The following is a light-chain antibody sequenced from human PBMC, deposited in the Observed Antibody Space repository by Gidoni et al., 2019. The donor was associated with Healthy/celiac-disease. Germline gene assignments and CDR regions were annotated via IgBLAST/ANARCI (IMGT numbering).Light chain of an antibody. J-gene: IGLJ2*01. CDR1: SGSIASNY. Sequence: NFMLTQPHSVSESPGKTVTISCTRSSGSIASNYVKLYQQRPGRSPTTVIYEDNQRPSGFPDRFSGSIDSSSNSASLTISGLKTEDEADYYCQSYDSSNHVVFGGGTKLTVL. CDR3: QSYDSSNHVV. CDR2: EDN. V-gene: IGLV6-57*01.